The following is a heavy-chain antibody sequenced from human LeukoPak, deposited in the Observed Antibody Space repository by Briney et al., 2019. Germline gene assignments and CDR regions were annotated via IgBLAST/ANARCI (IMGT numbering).Heavy chain of an antibody. J-gene: IGHJ5*02. CDR2: ISAYNNNT. V-gene: IGHV1-18*01. CDR3: AREGADDYGHLLWFDP. Sequence: ASVKVSCKASGYTFTNYIINWVRQAPGQGLEWMGKISAYNNNTNYAQKLQGRITMTTDTSTNTAYMDLRSLRSDDTAFYYCAREGADDYGHLLWFDPWGQGTLVTVSS. CDR1: GYTFTNYI. D-gene: IGHD4-17*01.